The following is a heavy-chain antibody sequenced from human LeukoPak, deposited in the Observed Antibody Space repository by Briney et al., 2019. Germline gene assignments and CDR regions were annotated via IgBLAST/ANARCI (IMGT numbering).Heavy chain of an antibody. V-gene: IGHV4-4*07. D-gene: IGHD6-13*01. J-gene: IGHJ5*02. Sequence: SETLSLTCTVSGGSISSYYWSWIRQPAGKGLEWIGRIYTSGSTNYNPSLKSRVTMSVDTSKNQFSLKLSSVTAADTAVYYCAREPKYSSSWYPWFDPWGQGTLVTVSS. CDR2: IYTSGST. CDR1: GGSISSYY. CDR3: AREPKYSSSWYPWFDP.